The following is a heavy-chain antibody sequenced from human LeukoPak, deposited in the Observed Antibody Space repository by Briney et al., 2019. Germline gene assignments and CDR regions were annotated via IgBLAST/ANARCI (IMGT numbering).Heavy chain of an antibody. CDR2: ISGSGGST. V-gene: IGHV3-23*01. D-gene: IGHD3-3*01. CDR3: AKVVSFAIFGVMPFDY. J-gene: IGHJ4*02. Sequence: GGSLRLSCAASGFTLSSYAMSWVRQAPGKGLEWVSAISGSGGSTYYADSVKGRFTISRDNSKNTLYLQMNSLRAEDTAVYYCAKVVSFAIFGVMPFDYWGQGTLVTVSS. CDR1: GFTLSSYA.